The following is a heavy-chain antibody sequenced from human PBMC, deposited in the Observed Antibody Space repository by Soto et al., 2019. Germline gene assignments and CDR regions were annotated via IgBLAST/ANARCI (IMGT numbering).Heavy chain of an antibody. CDR1: GGSLSSNY. Sequence: SETLSLTCTVSGGSLSSNYWTWIRQPPGKGLEWIGYVYYSGNTNYNPSLKSRVTILVDTSKNQFSLKLSSVTAAETAVYYCARGAGSGWDYYYYGMDVWGQGTTVTVSS. CDR3: ARGAGSGWDYYYYGMDV. V-gene: IGHV4-59*12. J-gene: IGHJ6*02. D-gene: IGHD6-19*01. CDR2: VYYSGNT.